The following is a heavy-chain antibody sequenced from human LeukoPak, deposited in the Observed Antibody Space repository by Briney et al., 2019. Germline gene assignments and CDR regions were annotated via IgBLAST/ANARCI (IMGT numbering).Heavy chain of an antibody. Sequence: SEALSLTCTVSGGSISSTNYYWGWIRQPPGKGPEWIGSIYYPGSTFYYPSLKSRVTISLDTSKNQFSLRVSSVTAADTAVYYCAREDSSVSDDAFDIWGQGTVVTVSS. J-gene: IGHJ3*02. CDR2: IYYPGST. CDR3: AREDSSVSDDAFDI. D-gene: IGHD3-22*01. CDR1: GGSISSTNYY. V-gene: IGHV4-39*02.